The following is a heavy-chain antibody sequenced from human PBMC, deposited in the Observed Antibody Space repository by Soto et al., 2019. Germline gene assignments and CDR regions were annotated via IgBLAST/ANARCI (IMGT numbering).Heavy chain of an antibody. CDR3: VADTASSYDGLDV. CDR2: IRSKANSYAT. D-gene: IGHD5-18*01. V-gene: IGHV3-73*01. CDR1: GFTFSGSA. Sequence: EVQLVESGGGLVQPGGSLKLSCAASGFTFSGSAMHWVRQAAGKGLEWVGRIRSKANSYATAYAASVKGRFTISRDDAKKTAYLQMNSLKTEDTAVYYCVADTASSYDGLDVWGQGTTVTVSS. J-gene: IGHJ6*02.